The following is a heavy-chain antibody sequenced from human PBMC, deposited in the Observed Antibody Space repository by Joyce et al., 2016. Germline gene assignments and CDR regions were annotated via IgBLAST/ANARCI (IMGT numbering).Heavy chain of an antibody. J-gene: IGHJ4*02. D-gene: IGHD5-24*01. V-gene: IGHV5-51*01. CDR3: ARLEMSADY. Sequence: DVQLVQSGPEVKRPGESLKISCKVSGYNFTSHWIGWVRQMPDKGLQLRGIIYPGDSDTRYSPPFQGHVTISADKSINTAYLQWTSLKASDTAMYFCARLEMSADYWGQGTLVTISS. CDR2: IYPGDSDT. CDR1: GYNFTSHW.